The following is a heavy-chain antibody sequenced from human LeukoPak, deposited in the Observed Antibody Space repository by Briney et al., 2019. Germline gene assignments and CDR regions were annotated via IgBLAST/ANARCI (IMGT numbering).Heavy chain of an antibody. D-gene: IGHD2-15*01. CDR2: INPNSGGT. V-gene: IGHV1-2*02. Sequence: ASVKVSCKASGYTFTGYYMHWVRQAPGQGLEWMGWINPNSGGTNYAQKFQGRVTMTRDTSISTAYMELSRLRSDDTAVYYCARREGYCSGGSCYDYWGQGTLVTVSS. J-gene: IGHJ4*02. CDR3: ARREGYCSGGSCYDY. CDR1: GYTFTGYY.